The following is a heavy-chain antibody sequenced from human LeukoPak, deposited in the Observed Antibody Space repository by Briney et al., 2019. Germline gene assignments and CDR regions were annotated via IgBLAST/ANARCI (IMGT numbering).Heavy chain of an antibody. CDR3: ARGYYYDSSGYQRSHWFDP. J-gene: IGHJ5*02. V-gene: IGHV1-69*06. CDR1: GGTFSSYA. Sequence: ASVKVSCKASGGTFSSYAISWVRQAPGQGLEWMGGIIPIFGTANHAQRFQGRVTITADKSTSTAYMELSRLRSDDTAVYYCARGYYYDSSGYQRSHWFDPWGQGTLVTVSS. CDR2: IIPIFGTA. D-gene: IGHD3-22*01.